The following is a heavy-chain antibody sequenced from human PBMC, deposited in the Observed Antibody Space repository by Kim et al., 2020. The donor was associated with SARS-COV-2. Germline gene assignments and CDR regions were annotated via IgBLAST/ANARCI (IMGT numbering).Heavy chain of an antibody. CDR1: GYTFTSYA. CDR3: ARSEYDYGSGLYGMDV. Sequence: ASVKVSCKASGYTFTSYAMHWVRQAPGQRLEWMGWINAGNGNTKYSQKFQGRVTITRDTSASTAYMELSSLRSEDTAVYYCARSEYDYGSGLYGMDVWGQGTTVTVSS. D-gene: IGHD3-10*01. J-gene: IGHJ6*02. V-gene: IGHV1-3*01. CDR2: INAGNGNT.